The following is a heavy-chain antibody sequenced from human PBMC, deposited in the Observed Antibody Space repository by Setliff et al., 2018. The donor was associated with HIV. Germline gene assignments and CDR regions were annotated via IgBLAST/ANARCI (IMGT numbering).Heavy chain of an antibody. Sequence: ASVKVSCKASGYTFTSYYLHWVRQAPGQGLEWMGIINPSGGATSYAQKVQDRVTMTRDTSTSTVYMELSSLRSEDTAVYYCARGYLISGTQKSYYMDVWGKGTTVTVSS. CDR1: GYTFTSYY. J-gene: IGHJ6*03. V-gene: IGHV1-46*01. CDR3: ARGYLISGTQKSYYMDV. D-gene: IGHD1-26*01. CDR2: INPSGGAT.